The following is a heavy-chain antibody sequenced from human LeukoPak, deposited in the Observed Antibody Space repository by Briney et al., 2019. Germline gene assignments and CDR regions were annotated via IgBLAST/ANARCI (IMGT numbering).Heavy chain of an antibody. Sequence: ASVKVSCKASGYTFTSYDINWVRQATGQGLEWMGWISAYSGNTNYAQKLQGRVTMTTDTSTSTAYMELRSLRSDDTAVYYCARLECSSTSCYHAFDIWGQGTMVTVSS. CDR1: GYTFTSYD. CDR3: ARLECSSTSCYHAFDI. V-gene: IGHV1-18*01. D-gene: IGHD2-2*01. CDR2: ISAYSGNT. J-gene: IGHJ3*02.